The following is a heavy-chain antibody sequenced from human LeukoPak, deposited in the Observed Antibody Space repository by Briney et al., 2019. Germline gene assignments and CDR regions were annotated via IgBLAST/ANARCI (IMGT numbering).Heavy chain of an antibody. D-gene: IGHD2-15*01. Sequence: TGGSLRLSCAASGFTFSGSAMHWVRQASGKGLEWVGRIRSKANSYATAYAALVKGRFTISRDDSKNTAYLQMNSLKTEDTAVYYCTRHEDIVVVVAIPDAFDIWGQGTMVTVSS. CDR1: GFTFSGSA. V-gene: IGHV3-73*01. CDR2: IRSKANSYAT. CDR3: TRHEDIVVVVAIPDAFDI. J-gene: IGHJ3*02.